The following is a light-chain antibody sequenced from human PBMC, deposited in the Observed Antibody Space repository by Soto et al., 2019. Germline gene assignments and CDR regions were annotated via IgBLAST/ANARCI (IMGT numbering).Light chain of an antibody. CDR1: RNVSSW. Sequence: DIQITQSPSSVSASGGDRVIVTCRTSRNVSSWLAWYQQTPGKAPKLMIHGASTLQRGVPSRFSGSGSGTDFTFTISSLQPEDIATYYCQQRGTVGQGKRLEIK. CDR2: GAS. V-gene: IGKV1-12*01. CDR3: QQRGT. J-gene: IGKJ5*01.